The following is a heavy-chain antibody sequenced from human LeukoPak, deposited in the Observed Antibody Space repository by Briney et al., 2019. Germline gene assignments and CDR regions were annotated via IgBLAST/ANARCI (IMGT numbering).Heavy chain of an antibody. Sequence: GGSLRLSCAASGFTFSHYAMSWVRQAPGKGLEWVSGISGSGANTYYADSVKGRFTISRDNSKSTLYLQMSSLRAEDTALYYCAKSSEYNNYGIDYWGQGTLVTVSS. CDR1: GFTFSHYA. D-gene: IGHD4-11*01. CDR3: AKSSEYNNYGIDY. V-gene: IGHV3-23*01. J-gene: IGHJ4*02. CDR2: ISGSGANT.